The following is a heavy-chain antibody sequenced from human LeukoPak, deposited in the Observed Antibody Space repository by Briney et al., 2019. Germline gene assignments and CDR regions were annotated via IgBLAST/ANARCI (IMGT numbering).Heavy chain of an antibody. CDR3: AKDRYSYAFEYSDS. V-gene: IGHV3-30-3*01. CDR2: ISYDGTNK. J-gene: IGHJ4*02. Sequence: GGSLRLSCAASGFTFSNYAMHWVRQAPGKGLKWVAIISYDGTNKYYTDSVKGRFTISRDNSKNTLSLQVSSLRTEDTAVYYCAKDRYSYAFEYSDSWGQGTLVTVSS. D-gene: IGHD5-18*01. CDR1: GFTFSNYA.